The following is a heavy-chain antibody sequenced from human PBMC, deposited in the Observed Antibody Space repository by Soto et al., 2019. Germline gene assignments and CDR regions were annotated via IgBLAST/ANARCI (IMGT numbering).Heavy chain of an antibody. D-gene: IGHD3-10*01. Sequence: QVQLQESGPGLVKPSQTLSLTCTVSGGSISSGGYYWSWIRQHPGTGLEWIGYIYYSGSTYYNPSLKSRVTIAVDTSKNQFSLKLSSVTAADTAVYYCARARASGSYYNTFDYWGQGTLVTVSS. CDR1: GGSISSGGYY. V-gene: IGHV4-31*03. CDR2: IYYSGST. CDR3: ARARASGSYYNTFDY. J-gene: IGHJ4*02.